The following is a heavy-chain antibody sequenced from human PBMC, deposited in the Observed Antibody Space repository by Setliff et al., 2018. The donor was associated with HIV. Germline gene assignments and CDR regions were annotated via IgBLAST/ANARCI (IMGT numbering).Heavy chain of an antibody. Sequence: PSETLSLTCAVYTESLTRYDWAWIRQPPGKGLQWIGSIYHSGGTYYNPSLKSRVTMSVDTSKNQFSLKLTSVTAADTAVYYCARDFVHLTNYYDSDRYVYWGQRTLVTVSS. D-gene: IGHD3-22*01. CDR1: TESLTRYD. CDR2: IYHSGGT. V-gene: IGHV4-38-2*02. CDR3: ARDFVHLTNYYDSDRYVY. J-gene: IGHJ4*02.